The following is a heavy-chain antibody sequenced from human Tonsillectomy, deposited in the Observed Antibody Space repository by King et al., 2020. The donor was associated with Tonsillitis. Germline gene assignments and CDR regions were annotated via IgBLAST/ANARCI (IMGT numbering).Heavy chain of an antibody. CDR3: AKEAADYGSGYGMGV. D-gene: IGHD3-10*01. CDR2: ISYDGSYK. V-gene: IGHV3-30*18. J-gene: IGHJ6*02. Sequence: VQLVESGGGVVQPGRSLRLSCAASGFTFNIYDMHWVRQAPGKGLEWVAGISYDGSYKYYADSVKGRFTISRDNSKNTLYLQMNSLRAEDTAVYYCAKEAADYGSGYGMGVWGQGTTVTVPS. CDR1: GFTFNIYD.